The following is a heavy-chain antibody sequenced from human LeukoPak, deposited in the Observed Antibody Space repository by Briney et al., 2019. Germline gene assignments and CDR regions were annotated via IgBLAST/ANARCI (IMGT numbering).Heavy chain of an antibody. J-gene: IGHJ5*02. Sequence: SETLSLTCTVSGGSMSSRYWSWIRHPPRKGLEWIGYVYYSGTTNSNPSLKSRVTISVDTSKNQFSLNLRSVTAADTAVYYCARDVARSGDLFGWFDPWGQGTLVIVSS. D-gene: IGHD3-10*01. V-gene: IGHV4-59*11. CDR3: ARDVARSGDLFGWFDP. CDR1: GGSMSSRY. CDR2: VYYSGTT.